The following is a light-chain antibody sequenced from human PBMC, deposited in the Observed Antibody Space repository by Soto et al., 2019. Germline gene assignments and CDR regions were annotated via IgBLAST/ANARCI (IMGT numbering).Light chain of an antibody. CDR2: AAS. CDR3: QNYDAAPWT. Sequence: DIQMTQSPSSLSASVGDRVTITCRATQGISNYLAWYQQKPGKVPRLLIFAASTLQRGVPSRFSGSGSGTDFTLSISSLQPEDVATYYCQNYDAAPWTFGQGTKVAIK. V-gene: IGKV1-27*01. J-gene: IGKJ1*01. CDR1: QGISNY.